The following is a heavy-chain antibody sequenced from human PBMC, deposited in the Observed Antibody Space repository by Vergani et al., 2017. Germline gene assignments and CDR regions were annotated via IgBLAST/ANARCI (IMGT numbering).Heavy chain of an antibody. J-gene: IGHJ4*02. V-gene: IGHV4-59*01. CDR2: IYYSGST. CDR1: GGSISSYY. D-gene: IGHD5-18*01. CDR3: ARVLHVDTATIFDY. Sequence: QLQLQESGPGLVKPSETLSLTCTVSGGSISSYYWSWIRQPPGKGLEWIGYIYYSGSTNYNPSLKSRVTISVDTSKNQFSLKLSSVTAADTAVYYCARVLHVDTATIFDYWGQGTLVTVSS.